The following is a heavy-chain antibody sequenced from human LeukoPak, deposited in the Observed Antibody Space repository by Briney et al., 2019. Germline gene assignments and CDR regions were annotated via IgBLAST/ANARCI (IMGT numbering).Heavy chain of an antibody. CDR1: GGTFSSYA. CDR2: IIPILGIA. CDR3: ARQAARPNNWFDP. J-gene: IGHJ5*02. D-gene: IGHD6-13*01. V-gene: IGHV1-69*04. Sequence: SVKVSCKASGGTFSSYAISWVRQAPGQGLEWMGRIIPILGIANYAQKFQGRVTITADKSTSTAYMELSSLRSEDTAVYYCARQAARPNNWFDPWGQGTLVAVSS.